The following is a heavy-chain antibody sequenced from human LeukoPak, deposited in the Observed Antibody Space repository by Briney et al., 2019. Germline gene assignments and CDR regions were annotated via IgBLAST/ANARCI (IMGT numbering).Heavy chain of an antibody. CDR2: IYPGDADT. V-gene: IGHV5-51*01. CDR1: GYNFASYW. Sequence: GESLRISCKGSGYNFASYWIGWVRQMPGEGLEWMGTIYPGDADTRYSPSFQGQVTIPADKSISTAYLQWSSLNASDTAMYYCARGSGYAPSKWFDPWGQGTQVTVSS. CDR3: ARGSGYAPSKWFDP. J-gene: IGHJ5*02. D-gene: IGHD6-25*01.